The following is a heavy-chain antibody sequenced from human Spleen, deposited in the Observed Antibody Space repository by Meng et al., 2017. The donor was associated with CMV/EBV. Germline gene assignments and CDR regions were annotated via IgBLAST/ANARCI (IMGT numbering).Heavy chain of an antibody. D-gene: IGHD2-21*02. Sequence: FTSYWIGWVRQMPGKGLEWMGIIYPGDSDTRYSPSFQGQVTISADKSISTAYLQWSSLKASDTAIYYCARGATHDRGGDCYSDGFDYWGQGTLVTVSS. V-gene: IGHV5-51*01. CDR2: IYPGDSDT. J-gene: IGHJ4*02. CDR1: FTSYW. CDR3: ARGATHDRGGDCYSDGFDY.